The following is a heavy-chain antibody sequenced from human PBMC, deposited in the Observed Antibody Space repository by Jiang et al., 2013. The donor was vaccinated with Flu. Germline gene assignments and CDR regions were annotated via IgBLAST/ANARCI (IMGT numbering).Heavy chain of an antibody. CDR2: IDWDDDK. D-gene: IGHD4-17*01. CDR3: ARVSTVTTDY. J-gene: IGHJ4*02. V-gene: IGHV2-70*04. CDR1: GFSLSTRGMR. Sequence: TLTLTCTFSGFSLSTRGMRVSWIRQPPGKALEWLARIDWDDDKFYSTSLKTRLTISKDTSKNQVVLTMTNMDPVDTATYYCARVSTVTTDYWGQGTLVTVSS.